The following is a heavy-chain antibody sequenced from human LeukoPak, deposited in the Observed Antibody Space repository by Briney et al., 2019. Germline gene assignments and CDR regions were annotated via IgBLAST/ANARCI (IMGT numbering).Heavy chain of an antibody. J-gene: IGHJ4*02. CDR2: INPNSGGT. D-gene: IGHD3-22*01. Sequence: ASVKVSCKASGYTFTGYYMHWVRQAPGQGLEWMGWINPNSGGTNYALKFQGRVTMTRDTSISTAYMELSRLRSDDTAVYYCARDPPSSPTYYYDSSGYYPPDYWGQGTLVTVSS. CDR3: ARDPPSSPTYYYDSSGYYPPDY. V-gene: IGHV1-2*02. CDR1: GYTFTGYY.